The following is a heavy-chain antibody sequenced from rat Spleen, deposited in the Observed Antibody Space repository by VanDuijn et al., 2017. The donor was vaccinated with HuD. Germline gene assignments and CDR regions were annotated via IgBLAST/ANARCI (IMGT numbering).Heavy chain of an antibody. CDR2: ISYEGSST. V-gene: IGHV5-22*01. CDR3: ARGGYNYGWFAY. D-gene: IGHD1-5*01. Sequence: EVQLVESGGGLVQPGRSLKLSCAASGFTFSDYYMAWVRQAPKKGLEWVASISYEGSSTYYGDSVKGRFTISRDNAKSTLYLQMNSLRSEDTATYYCARGGYNYGWFAYWGQGTLVTVSS. CDR1: GFTFSDYY. J-gene: IGHJ3*01.